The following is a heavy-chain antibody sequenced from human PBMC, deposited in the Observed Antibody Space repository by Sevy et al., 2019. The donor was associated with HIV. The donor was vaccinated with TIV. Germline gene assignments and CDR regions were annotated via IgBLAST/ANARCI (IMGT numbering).Heavy chain of an antibody. CDR3: ARAXGGSYXYFDY. D-gene: IGHD1-26*01. Sequence: GGSLRLSCAASGFTVSXNYMSWVRQAPGKGLEWVSVIYSGGSTYYADSVKGRFTISRDNSKNTLYLQMNSLRAEDTAVYYCARAXGGSYXYFDYWGQGTLVTVSS. J-gene: IGHJ4*02. CDR2: IYSGGST. CDR1: GFTVSXNY. V-gene: IGHV3-53*01.